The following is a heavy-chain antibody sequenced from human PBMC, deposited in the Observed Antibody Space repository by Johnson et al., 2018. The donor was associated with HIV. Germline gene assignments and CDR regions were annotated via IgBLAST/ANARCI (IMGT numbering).Heavy chain of an antibody. V-gene: IGHV3-30*04. Sequence: QVQLVESGGGVVQPGRSLRISCAASGFTLSRYAVHWVRQAPGKGLDWVAVISDDGSSKYYADFVKGRFTISRDNAKNSLYLQMNSLRAEDTAVYYCARLEDRGRGAFDIWGQGTMVTVSS. CDR1: GFTLSRYA. J-gene: IGHJ3*02. CDR2: ISDDGSSK. CDR3: ARLEDRGRGAFDI. D-gene: IGHD3-10*01.